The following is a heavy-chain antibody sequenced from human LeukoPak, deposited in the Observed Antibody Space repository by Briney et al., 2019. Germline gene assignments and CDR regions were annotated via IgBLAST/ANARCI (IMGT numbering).Heavy chain of an antibody. V-gene: IGHV3-9*01. CDR3: AKDTQMIQLWTFDY. J-gene: IGHJ4*02. D-gene: IGHD5-18*01. CDR2: ISWNSGSI. Sequence: GRSLRLSCAASGFTFDDYARHWVRQARGKGLEWVSGISWNSGSIGYADSVKGRFTISRDNAKNSLYLQMNSVRAEDTALYYCAKDTQMIQLWTFDYWGQGTLVTVSS. CDR1: GFTFDDYA.